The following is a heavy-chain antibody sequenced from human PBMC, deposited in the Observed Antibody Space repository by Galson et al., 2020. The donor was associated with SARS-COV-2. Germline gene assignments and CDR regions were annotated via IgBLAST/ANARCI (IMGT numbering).Heavy chain of an antibody. CDR1: GFTFSSYD. D-gene: IGHD5-18*01. V-gene: IGHV3-30-3*01. Sequence: GESLKISCAASGFTFSSYDMYWVRQAPGKGLEWAAVISYDGNNKYYADSVKGRFTISRDNSKNTLYLQMNSLRAEDTAVYYCARVDTLMAYNWFDPWGQGTLVTVSS. J-gene: IGHJ5*02. CDR3: ARVDTLMAYNWFDP. CDR2: ISYDGNNK.